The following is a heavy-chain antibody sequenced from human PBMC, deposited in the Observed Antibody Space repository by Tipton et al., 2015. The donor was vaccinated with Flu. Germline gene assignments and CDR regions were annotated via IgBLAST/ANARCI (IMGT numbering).Heavy chain of an antibody. CDR1: GLTFTDHA. CDR3: VGPRVASTQPYYFDY. CDR2: ISYDGSIK. D-gene: IGHD2-15*01. J-gene: IGHJ4*02. Sequence: SLRLSCAVSGLTFTDHAMHWVRQPPGGELEWVAVISYDGSIKSYADSVEGRFTISRDNSKSTLFLQMNSLGAEDTAVYYCVGPRVASTQPYYFDYWGQGTLVTVSS. V-gene: IGHV3-30*04.